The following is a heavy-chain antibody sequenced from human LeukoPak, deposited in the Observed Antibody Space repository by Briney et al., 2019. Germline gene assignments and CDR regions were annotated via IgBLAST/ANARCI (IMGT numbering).Heavy chain of an antibody. CDR2: INPNSGGT. D-gene: IGHD6-13*01. J-gene: IGHJ4*02. Sequence: GASVKVSCKASGYTFNGYYMHWVRQAPGQGLEWMGRINPNSGGTNYAQKFQGRVTMTRDTSISTAYMELSRLRSDDTAVYYCAAIPGYSSSWYVYWGQGTLVTVSS. V-gene: IGHV1-2*06. CDR3: AAIPGYSSSWYVY. CDR1: GYTFNGYY.